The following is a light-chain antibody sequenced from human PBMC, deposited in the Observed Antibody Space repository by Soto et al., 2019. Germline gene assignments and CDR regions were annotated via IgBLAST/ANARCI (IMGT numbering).Light chain of an antibody. CDR2: AAS. J-gene: IGKJ1*01. V-gene: IGKV1-39*01. Sequence: DIQMTQSPSSLSASVADRVTISCRASQSINNYLNWYQQKPGKAPKLLIYAASSLQSGVPSRFSGSGSGTDFTLTISSLQPEDFATYYCQQSYSTPPWTFGQGTKVDI. CDR1: QSINNY. CDR3: QQSYSTPPWT.